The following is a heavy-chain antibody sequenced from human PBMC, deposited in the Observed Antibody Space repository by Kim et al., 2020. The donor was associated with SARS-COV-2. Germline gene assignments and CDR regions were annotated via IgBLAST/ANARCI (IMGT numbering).Heavy chain of an antibody. J-gene: IGHJ4*02. CDR1: GFTFSSYA. CDR3: ARDRAPMVRGLFDY. V-gene: IGHV3-30-3*01. D-gene: IGHD3-10*01. CDR2: ISYDGSNK. Sequence: GGSLRLSCAASGFTFSSYAMHWVRQAPGKGLEWVAVISYDGSNKYYADSVKGRFTISRDNSKNTLYLQMNSLRAEDTAVYYCARDRAPMVRGLFDYWGQGSLVTVSS.